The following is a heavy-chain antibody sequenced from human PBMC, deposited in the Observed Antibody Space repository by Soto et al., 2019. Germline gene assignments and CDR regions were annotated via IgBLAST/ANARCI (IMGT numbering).Heavy chain of an antibody. V-gene: IGHV3-21*01. CDR1: VFTFGSYS. Sequence: GGSLRLACAASVFTFGSYSMNWVRQAPGKGLEWVSSISSSSSYIYYADSVKGRFTISRDNAKNSLYLQMNSLRAEDTAVYYCARLRYFDWFPNAFDIWGQGTMVTVSS. D-gene: IGHD3-9*01. J-gene: IGHJ3*02. CDR3: ARLRYFDWFPNAFDI. CDR2: ISSSSSYI.